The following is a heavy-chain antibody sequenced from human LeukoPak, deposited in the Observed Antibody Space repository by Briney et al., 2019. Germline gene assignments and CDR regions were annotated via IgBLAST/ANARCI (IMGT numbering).Heavy chain of an antibody. CDR2: FYNSGRS. V-gene: IGHV4-59*01. CDR3: ARTKTAAAPYDAFDI. Sequence: SETLSLTCTVSDDSISDYYRGWIRQPPGKGLEWIGYFYNSGRSTYNPSLKGRVTMSLDTSKNHFSLRLSSVTAADTAIYYCARTKTAAAPYDAFDIWGQGTMVTVSS. D-gene: IGHD6-13*01. J-gene: IGHJ3*02. CDR1: DDSISDYY.